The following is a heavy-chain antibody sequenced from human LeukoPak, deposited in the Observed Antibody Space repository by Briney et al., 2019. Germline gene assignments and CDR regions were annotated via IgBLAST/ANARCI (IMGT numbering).Heavy chain of an antibody. J-gene: IGHJ5*01. CDR2: INPNSGGT. D-gene: IGHD2-2*01. CDR3: AKDVVVPAVPNWFDS. Sequence: ASVKVSCKASGYTFTGYYMHWVRQAPGQGLEWMGWINPNSGGTNYAQKFQGRVTMTRDTSISTAYMELSRLRSDDTAVYYCAKDVVVPAVPNWFDSWGQGTLVTVSS. CDR1: GYTFTGYY. V-gene: IGHV1-2*02.